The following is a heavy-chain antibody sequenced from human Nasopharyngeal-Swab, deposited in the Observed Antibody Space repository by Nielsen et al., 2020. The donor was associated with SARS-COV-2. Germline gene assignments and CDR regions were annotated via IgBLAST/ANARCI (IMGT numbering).Heavy chain of an antibody. J-gene: IGHJ6*03. V-gene: IGHV1-69*10. CDR1: GGTFSSYA. D-gene: IGHD5-12*01. CDR2: IIPIIDVA. CDR3: ARGGWLRRSYYYSYYYMDV. Sequence: SVKVSCKASGGTFSSYAISWVRQAPGQRLEWTGGIIPIIDVAKYGQKFQGRVAITADKSTSTAYMELRSLRSDDTGVYYCARGGWLRRSYYYSYYYMDVWGKGTTVTVSS.